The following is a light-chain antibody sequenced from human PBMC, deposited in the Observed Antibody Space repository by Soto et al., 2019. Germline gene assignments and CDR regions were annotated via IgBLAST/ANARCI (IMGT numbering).Light chain of an antibody. V-gene: IGKV3-20*01. CDR1: QSVAANY. Sequence: EIVLTQSPGTLSLSPGERATLSCRASQSVAANYLAWYQQKPSQPPRLLIYAASHRAAGIPDTFSGSGSGTDFTLTITRLEPEDFALYYCQQYGHSPRTFGQGTKVDIK. CDR2: AAS. J-gene: IGKJ1*01. CDR3: QQYGHSPRT.